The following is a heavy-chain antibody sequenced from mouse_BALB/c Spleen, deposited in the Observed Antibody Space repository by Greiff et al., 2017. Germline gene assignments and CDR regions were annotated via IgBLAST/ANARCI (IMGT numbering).Heavy chain of an antibody. D-gene: IGHD1-1*01. V-gene: IGHV1-69*02. J-gene: IGHJ3*01. Sequence: QVQLQQPGAELLKPGASVKLSCKASGYTFTSYWMHWVKQRPGQGLEWIGEIDPSDSETRLNQKFKDKATLTVDKSSSTAYMQLSSPTSEDSAVYYCARVSTVAPWFAYWGQGTLVTVSA. CDR3: ARVSTVAPWFAY. CDR1: GYTFTSYW. CDR2: IDPSDSET.